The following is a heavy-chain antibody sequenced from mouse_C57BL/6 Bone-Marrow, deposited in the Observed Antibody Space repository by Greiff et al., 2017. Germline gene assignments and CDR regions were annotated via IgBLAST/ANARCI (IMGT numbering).Heavy chain of an antibody. Sequence: VQLQQPGAELVKPGASVKLSCKASGYTFTSYWMPWVKQRPGQGLEWIGEIDPSDSYPNYNQKFKGKATLTVDTSSSTAYMQLSSLTSEDSAVYYCARGAYWGQGTLVTVSA. CDR2: IDPSDSYP. J-gene: IGHJ3*01. V-gene: IGHV1-50*01. CDR1: GYTFTSYW. CDR3: ARGAY.